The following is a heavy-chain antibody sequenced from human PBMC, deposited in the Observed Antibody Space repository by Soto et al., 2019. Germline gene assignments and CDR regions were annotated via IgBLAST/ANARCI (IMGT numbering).Heavy chain of an antibody. J-gene: IGHJ5*01. CDR3: AHSLWRGYKAVFES. CDR1: GFSISTSGVG. CDR2: IYWDDDK. Sequence: QITLEESGPTRVKPTQTLTLTCTFSGFSISTSGVGVGWLRQPPGTTLEWLAIIYWDDDKRYRPSRETRLTITKDTSNNQVVLTMTNMDPVDTATYYGAHSLWRGYKAVFESWGQGTLVTGSS. D-gene: IGHD3-3*01. V-gene: IGHV2-5*02.